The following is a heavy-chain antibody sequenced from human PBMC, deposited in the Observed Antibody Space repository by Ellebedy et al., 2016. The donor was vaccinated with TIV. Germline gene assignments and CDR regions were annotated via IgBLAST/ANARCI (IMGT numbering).Heavy chain of an antibody. CDR2: ISSSSSYI. CDR3: ARVRYSYGFAVTYYYYGMDV. Sequence: GESLKISCAASGFTFSSYSMNWVRQAPGKGLEWVSSISSSSSYIYYADSVKGRFTISRDNAKNSLYLQMNSLRAEDTAVYYCARVRYSYGFAVTYYYYGMDVWGQGTTVTVSS. J-gene: IGHJ6*02. D-gene: IGHD5-18*01. CDR1: GFTFSSYS. V-gene: IGHV3-21*01.